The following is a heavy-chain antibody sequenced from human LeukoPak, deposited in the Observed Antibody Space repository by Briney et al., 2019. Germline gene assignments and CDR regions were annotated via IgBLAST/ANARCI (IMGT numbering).Heavy chain of an antibody. CDR3: ARAHGDYYDSSGYY. V-gene: IGHV3-48*01. CDR1: GFTFSSYS. J-gene: IGHJ4*02. Sequence: GGSLRLFCAASGFTFSSYSMNWVRQAPGKGLEWVSYISSSSSTIYYADPVKGRFTISRDNAKNSLYLQMNSLRAEDTAVYYCARAHGDYYDSSGYYWGQGTLVTVSS. CDR2: ISSSSSTI. D-gene: IGHD3-22*01.